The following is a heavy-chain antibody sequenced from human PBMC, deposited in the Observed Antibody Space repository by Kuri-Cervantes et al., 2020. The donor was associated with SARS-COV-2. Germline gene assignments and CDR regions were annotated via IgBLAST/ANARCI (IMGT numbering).Heavy chain of an antibody. D-gene: IGHD2-2*01. Sequence: GGCLRLSCAASGFTFSIYGMHWVRQAPGKGLEWVAFIRYDGSNKYYADSVMGRFTISRDISKNTLYLQMNSLRADDTAVYYCARVEVVVVPAATHYYYYYMDVWGKGTTVTVSS. V-gene: IGHV3-30*02. CDR2: IRYDGSNK. CDR1: GFTFSIYG. J-gene: IGHJ6*03. CDR3: ARVEVVVVPAATHYYYYYMDV.